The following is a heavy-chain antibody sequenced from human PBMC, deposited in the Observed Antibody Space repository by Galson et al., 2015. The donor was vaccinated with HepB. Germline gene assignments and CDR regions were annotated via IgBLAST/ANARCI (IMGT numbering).Heavy chain of an antibody. CDR2: INSDGFSI. Sequence: SLRLSCAASGFTFSSYWMHWVRQAPGKGLVWVSRINSDGFSISYAESVKGRFTISRDNAKNTLYLQMNSLRAEDTAVYYCVRGVAVAGTDYWGQGTLVTVFS. D-gene: IGHD6-19*01. CDR1: GFTFSSYW. V-gene: IGHV3-74*01. CDR3: VRGVAVAGTDY. J-gene: IGHJ4*02.